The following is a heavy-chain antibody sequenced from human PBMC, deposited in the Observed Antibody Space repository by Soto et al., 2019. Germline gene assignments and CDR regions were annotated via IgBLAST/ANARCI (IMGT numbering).Heavy chain of an antibody. CDR3: ARDSVTYYYDSSGPRGFDY. CDR1: GGTFSSYA. CDR2: IIPIFGTA. J-gene: IGHJ4*02. D-gene: IGHD3-22*01. V-gene: IGHV1-69*13. Sequence: SVKVSCKASGGTFSSYAISWLRQAPGQGLEWMGGIIPIFGTANYAQKFQGRVTITADESTSTAYMELSSLRSEDTAVYYCARDSVTYYYDSSGPRGFDYWGQGTLVTVSS.